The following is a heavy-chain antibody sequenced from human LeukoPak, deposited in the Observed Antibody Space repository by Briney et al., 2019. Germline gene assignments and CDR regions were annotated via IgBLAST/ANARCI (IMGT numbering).Heavy chain of an antibody. J-gene: IGHJ4*02. Sequence: GGSLRLSCAASGFDVSGNFMSWVRLVPGKGLEWVSVIYDGGSTYYAVSVKGRFTISRDNSASTVSLQMNSLRDEDSALYYCARGYYDVLTGDYYFDYWGQGTLVTVSS. CDR3: ARGYYDVLTGDYYFDY. V-gene: IGHV3-53*01. CDR1: GFDVSGNF. CDR2: IYDGGST. D-gene: IGHD3-9*01.